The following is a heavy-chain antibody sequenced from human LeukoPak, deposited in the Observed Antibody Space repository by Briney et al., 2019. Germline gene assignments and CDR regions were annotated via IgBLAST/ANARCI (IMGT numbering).Heavy chain of an antibody. CDR2: IVVGSGNT. Sequence: SGKVSCKASGFTFTSSAVQWVRQARGQRLEWIGWIVVGSGNTNYAQKFQERVTITRDMSTSTAYMELSSLRSEDTAVYYCAATTANWTYYFDYWGQGTLVTVSS. D-gene: IGHD1-20*01. CDR3: AATTANWTYYFDY. V-gene: IGHV1-58*01. CDR1: GFTFTSSA. J-gene: IGHJ4*02.